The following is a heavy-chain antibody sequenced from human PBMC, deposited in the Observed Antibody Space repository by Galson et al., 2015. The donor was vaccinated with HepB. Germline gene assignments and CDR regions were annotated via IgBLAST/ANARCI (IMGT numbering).Heavy chain of an antibody. CDR2: ISGNSAYI. CDR1: GFTFDTYS. D-gene: IGHD1/OR15-1a*01. J-gene: IGHJ4*02. V-gene: IGHV3-21*01. CDR3: ASRTRFRTGSGPEDY. Sequence: SLRLSCAASGFTFDTYSLIWVRQAPGQGLQWVSAISGNSAYIYYADSVKGRVTISRDNAKNSLYLQMNSLRAEDTAIYYCASRTRFRTGSGPEDYWGQGALVTVSS.